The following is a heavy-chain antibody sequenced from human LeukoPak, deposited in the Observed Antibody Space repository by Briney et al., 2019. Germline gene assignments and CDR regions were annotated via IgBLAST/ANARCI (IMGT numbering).Heavy chain of an antibody. J-gene: IGHJ1*01. CDR3: ATYSSLNRREFQF. D-gene: IGHD3-22*01. V-gene: IGHV3-48*01. Sequence: GSLRLSCAASGFTFSSYSMNWVRQAPGKGLEWVSYISSSSSTIYYADSVKGRFTISRDNAKNSLYLQMNSLSAEDTAVYYCATYSSLNRREFQFWGQGTLLTVSS. CDR2: ISSSSSTI. CDR1: GFTFSSYS.